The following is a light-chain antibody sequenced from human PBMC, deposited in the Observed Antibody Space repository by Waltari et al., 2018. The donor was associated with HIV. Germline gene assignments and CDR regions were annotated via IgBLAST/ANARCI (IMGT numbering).Light chain of an antibody. CDR3: TSRTTNGARWV. V-gene: IGLV2-14*01. J-gene: IGLJ3*02. CDR2: KVS. Sequence: QSALTQPASVSGSPGQSITISCTGTSNEVGAYNLVSWYQHHPGKAPKLILYKVSYRPSGVSNRFSGSKSDNTASLTISGLQTGDEADYYCTSRTTNGARWVFGGGTQLTVL. CDR1: SNEVGAYNL.